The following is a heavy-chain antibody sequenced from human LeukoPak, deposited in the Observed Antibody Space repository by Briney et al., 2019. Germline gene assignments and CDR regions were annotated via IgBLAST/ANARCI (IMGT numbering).Heavy chain of an antibody. CDR3: AKDLRFLEWLLGGHFDY. V-gene: IGHV3-30*02. Sequence: PGGSLRLSCAASGFTFSSYGMHWVRQAPGKGLEWVAFIRYDGSNKYYADSVKGRFTISRDNSKNTLYLQMNSLRAEDTAVYYCAKDLRFLEWLLGGHFDYWGQGNLVTVSS. D-gene: IGHD3-3*01. J-gene: IGHJ4*02. CDR2: IRYDGSNK. CDR1: GFTFSSYG.